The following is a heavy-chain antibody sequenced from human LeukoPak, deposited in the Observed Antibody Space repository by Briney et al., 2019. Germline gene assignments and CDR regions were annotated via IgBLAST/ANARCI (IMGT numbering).Heavy chain of an antibody. Sequence: SETLSLTCTVSGGSISGYYWSWIRQSPEKGLEWIGYIYYSGSTNYNPSLQSRVTISVDTSKNQFSLKLSSLTAADTAVYYCAREGQPDAFDLWGQGTMVTVSS. CDR1: GGSISGYY. D-gene: IGHD5-18*01. CDR3: AREGQPDAFDL. J-gene: IGHJ3*01. CDR2: IYYSGST. V-gene: IGHV4-59*01.